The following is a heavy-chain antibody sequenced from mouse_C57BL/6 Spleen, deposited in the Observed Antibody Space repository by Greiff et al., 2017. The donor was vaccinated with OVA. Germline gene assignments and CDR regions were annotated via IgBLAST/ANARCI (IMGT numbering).Heavy chain of an antibody. Sequence: VQLQQSGPELVKPGASVKISCKASGYTFTDYYMNWVKQSHGKSLEWIGDINPNNGGTSYNQKFKGKATLTVDKSSSTAYMELRSLTSEDSAVYYCARGASYYSNYWFAYWGQGTLVTVSA. D-gene: IGHD2-5*01. CDR1: GYTFTDYY. CDR2: INPNNGGT. V-gene: IGHV1-26*01. J-gene: IGHJ3*01. CDR3: ARGASYYSNYWFAY.